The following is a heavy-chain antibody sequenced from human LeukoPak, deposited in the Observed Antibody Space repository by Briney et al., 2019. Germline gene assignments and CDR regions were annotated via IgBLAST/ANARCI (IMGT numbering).Heavy chain of an antibody. V-gene: IGHV3-43*02. J-gene: IGHJ4*02. CDR1: GFTFDDYA. CDR2: ISGDGGST. CDR3: AKDGRWLQWGYFDY. Sequence: GGSLRLFCAASGFTFDDYAMHWVRQAPGKGLEWVSLISGDGGSTYYVDSVKGRFTISRDNSKNSLYLQMSSLRTEDTALYYCAKDGRWLQWGYFDYWGQGTLVTVSS. D-gene: IGHD5-24*01.